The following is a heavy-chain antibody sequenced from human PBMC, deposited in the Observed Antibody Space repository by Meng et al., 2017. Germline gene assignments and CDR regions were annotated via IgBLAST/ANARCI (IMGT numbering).Heavy chain of an antibody. V-gene: IGHV1-69*01. Sequence: VHAVLSGAEVKKPGSSGKVHSKAAEGTCSRYAISWVRQAPGQGLEWMGGIIPIFGTANYAQKFQGRVTITADESTSTAYMELSSLRSEDTAVYYCASLHCSGGSCYPPFDYWGQGTLVTVSS. J-gene: IGHJ4*02. CDR3: ASLHCSGGSCYPPFDY. CDR1: EGTCSRYA. D-gene: IGHD2-15*01. CDR2: IIPIFGTA.